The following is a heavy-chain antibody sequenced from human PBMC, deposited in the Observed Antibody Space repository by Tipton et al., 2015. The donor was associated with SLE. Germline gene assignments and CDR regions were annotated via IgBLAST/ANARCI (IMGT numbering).Heavy chain of an antibody. D-gene: IGHD3-9*01. CDR1: GGSISSSSYY. V-gene: IGHV4-39*07. CDR2: IYYSGST. CDR3: ARTKLRYFDWPYNWFDP. Sequence: TLSLTCTVSGGSISSSSYYWGWIRQPPGKGLEWIGSIYYSGSTYYNPSLKSRVTISVDTSKNQFSQKLSSVTAADTAVYYCARTKLRYFDWPYNWFDPWGQGTLVTVSS. J-gene: IGHJ5*02.